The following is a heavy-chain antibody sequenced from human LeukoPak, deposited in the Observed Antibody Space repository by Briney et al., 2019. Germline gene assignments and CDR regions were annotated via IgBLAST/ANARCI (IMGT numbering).Heavy chain of an antibody. CDR3: AEHRSGYYNWFDP. CDR2: IIPIFGTA. D-gene: IGHD3-22*01. CDR1: GGTFSSYA. V-gene: IGHV1-69*01. Sequence: SVKVSCKASGGTFSSYAISWVRQAPGQGLEWMGGIIPIFGTANYAQKFQGRVTITADESTSTAYMELSSLRSEDTAVYYCAEHRSGYYNWFDPWGQRTLVTVSS. J-gene: IGHJ5*02.